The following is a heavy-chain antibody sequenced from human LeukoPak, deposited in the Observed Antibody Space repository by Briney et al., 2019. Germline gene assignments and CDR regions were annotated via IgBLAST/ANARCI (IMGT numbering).Heavy chain of an antibody. CDR1: GGTFSSYA. CDR2: IIPIFGTA. D-gene: IGHD2-21*02. CDR3: ARCGGDCYLDYFDY. V-gene: IGHV1-69*13. J-gene: IGHJ4*02. Sequence: ASVKVSCKASGGTFSSYAISWVRQAPGQGLEWMGGIIPIFGTANYAQKFQGRVTITADESTSTAYMELSSLRSEDTAVYYCARCGGDCYLDYFDYWGQGTLVTVSS.